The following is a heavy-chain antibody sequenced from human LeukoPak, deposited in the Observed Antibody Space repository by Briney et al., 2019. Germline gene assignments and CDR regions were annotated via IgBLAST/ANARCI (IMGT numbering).Heavy chain of an antibody. D-gene: IGHD6-13*01. CDR1: GFTVSSNY. CDR3: ARAPYEAAAGTGYFDY. Sequence: PGRSLRLSCAASGFTVSSNYMSWVRQAPGKGLEWVSVIYSGGSTYYADSVKGRFTISRDNTKNTLYLQMNSLRAEDTAVYYCARAPYEAAAGTGYFDYWGQGTLVTVSS. V-gene: IGHV3-53*01. CDR2: IYSGGST. J-gene: IGHJ4*02.